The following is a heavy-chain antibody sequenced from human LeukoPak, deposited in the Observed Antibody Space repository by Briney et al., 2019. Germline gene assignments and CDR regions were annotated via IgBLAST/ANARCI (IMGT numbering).Heavy chain of an antibody. CDR3: ARDHEGTYYYYMDV. J-gene: IGHJ6*03. Sequence: SETLSLTCTVSGGSISSGSYYWSWIRQPAGKGLEWIGRIYTSGSTNYNPSLKSRVTISVDTSKNQFSLKLSSVTAADTAVYYCARDHEGTYYYYMDVWGKGTTVTVSS. CDR1: GGSISSGSYY. D-gene: IGHD1-1*01. CDR2: IYTSGST. V-gene: IGHV4-61*02.